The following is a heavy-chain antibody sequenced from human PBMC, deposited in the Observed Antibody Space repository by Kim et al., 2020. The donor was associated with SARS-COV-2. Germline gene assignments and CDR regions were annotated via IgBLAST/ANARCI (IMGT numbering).Heavy chain of an antibody. Sequence: RVTISVDTSKNQFSLKLSSVTAADTAVYYCARGRGRIFPRARWGGSCFDYWGQGTLVTVSS. CDR3: ARGRGRIFPRARWGGSCFDY. V-gene: IGHV4-34*01. J-gene: IGHJ4*02. D-gene: IGHD3-3*01.